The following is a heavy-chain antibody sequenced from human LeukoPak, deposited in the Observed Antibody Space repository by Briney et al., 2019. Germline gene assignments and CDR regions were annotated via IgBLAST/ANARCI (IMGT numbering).Heavy chain of an antibody. J-gene: IGHJ4*02. Sequence: PGGSLRLSCAASGFTFTSYAMNWVRQAPGKGLEWVSAISGSAGSSYYADSVKGRFSISRDNSKNTLYLQMNSLRADDTAVYYCAKGYYSDSYRLFDCWGQGTLVTVSS. CDR3: AKGYYSDSYRLFDC. V-gene: IGHV3-23*01. D-gene: IGHD3-22*01. CDR1: GFTFTSYA. CDR2: ISGSAGSS.